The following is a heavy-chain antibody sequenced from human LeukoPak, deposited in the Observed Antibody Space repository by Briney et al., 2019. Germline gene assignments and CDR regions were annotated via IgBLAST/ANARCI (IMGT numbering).Heavy chain of an antibody. CDR3: AKAPGVVLYYYDSSGYFDY. CDR2: ISWNSGSI. D-gene: IGHD3-22*01. CDR1: GFTFDDYA. Sequence: PGGSLRLSCAASGFTFDDYAMHWVRQAPGKGLEWVSGISWNSGSIGYADSVKGRFTISRDNAKNSLYLQMNSLRAEDTALYYCAKAPGVVLYYYDSSGYFDYWGQGTLVTVSS. J-gene: IGHJ4*02. V-gene: IGHV3-9*01.